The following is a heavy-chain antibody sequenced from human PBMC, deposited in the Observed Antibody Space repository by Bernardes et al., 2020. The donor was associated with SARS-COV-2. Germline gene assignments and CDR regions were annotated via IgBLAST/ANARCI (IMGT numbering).Heavy chain of an antibody. CDR3: AKECGGKCIDVAGTYYYYGMDV. J-gene: IGHJ6*02. V-gene: IGHV3-23*01. CDR1: GFNFSNNA. CDR2: MSGSGGSGVTT. D-gene: IGHD6-19*01. Sequence: GGSLRLSCVVSGFNFSNNAMSWVRQAPGKGLEWVSAMSGSGGSGVTTYYADSVKGRFTISRDNSKNVLYLQMYSLRAEDTAIYYCAKECGGKCIDVAGTYYYYGMDVWGQGTTVTVSS.